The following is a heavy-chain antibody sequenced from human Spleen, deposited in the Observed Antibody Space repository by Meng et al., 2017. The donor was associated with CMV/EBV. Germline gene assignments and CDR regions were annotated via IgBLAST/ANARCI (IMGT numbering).Heavy chain of an antibody. D-gene: IGHD1-26*01. CDR1: GASIRSSNW. CDR3: ARAKVGATLFDY. V-gene: IGHV4-4*02. CDR2: IYHDGSA. J-gene: IGHJ4*02. Sequence: CAVSGASIRSSNWWSWVRQPPGEGLEWIGEIYHDGSANYNPSLKSRVTISEDKSKNQFSLNLSSVTAADTAVYHCARAKVGATLFDYWGQGALVTVSS.